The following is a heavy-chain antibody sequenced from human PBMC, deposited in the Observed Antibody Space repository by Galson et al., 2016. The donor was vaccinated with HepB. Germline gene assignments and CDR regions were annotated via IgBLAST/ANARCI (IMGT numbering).Heavy chain of an antibody. CDR3: ARDGRSYAFARGDY. CDR2: ISYDSSNK. J-gene: IGHJ1*01. CDR1: GFTFSNYA. D-gene: IGHD2-2*01. V-gene: IGHV3-30*04. Sequence: SLRLSCAASGFTFSNYAMHWVRQAPGKGLEWLASISYDSSNKYYGDSVKGRFTISRDNSKNTLYLQMNSLRPEVTAIYYCARDGRSYAFARGDYWGQGTLVTVSS.